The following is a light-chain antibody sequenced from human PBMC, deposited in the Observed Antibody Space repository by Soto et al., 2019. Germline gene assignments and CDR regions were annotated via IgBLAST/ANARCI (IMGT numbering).Light chain of an antibody. CDR3: QKYNSAPHT. CDR1: QGISNY. V-gene: IGKV1-27*01. Sequence: DIQMTQSPSSLSASVGDRVTITCRASQGISNYLAWYQQKPGKVPKLLIYAASTLQSGVPSRFSGGRSRVDFTLTISSLQPEDVATYYCQKYNSAPHTFGGGTKVEIK. J-gene: IGKJ4*01. CDR2: AAS.